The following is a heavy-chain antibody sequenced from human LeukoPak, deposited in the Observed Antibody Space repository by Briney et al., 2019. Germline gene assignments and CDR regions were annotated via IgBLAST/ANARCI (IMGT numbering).Heavy chain of an antibody. CDR2: IYYSGST. CDR1: GGSINSYY. D-gene: IGHD6-19*01. CDR3: ARGTLAVAGIFDY. J-gene: IGHJ4*02. Sequence: SETLSLTCIVPGGSINSYYWSWIRQAPGKGLEWIGFIYYSGSTDYNPSLKSRVTISVDTSKNQFSLRLTSVTATDTAVYYCARGTLAVAGIFDYWGQGILVTVSS. V-gene: IGHV4-59*08.